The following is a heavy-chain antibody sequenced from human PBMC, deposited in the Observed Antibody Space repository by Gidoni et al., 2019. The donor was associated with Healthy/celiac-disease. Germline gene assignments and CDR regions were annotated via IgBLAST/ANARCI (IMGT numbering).Heavy chain of an antibody. CDR2: ISYSGST. V-gene: IGHV4-39*07. D-gene: IGHD6-19*01. CDR1: GRSIRSSSYY. Sequence: HLQLQESGPGLLKPSETLSLTCTVPGRSIRSSSYYLGWIRQPPGKGLEWIGSISYSGSTYYNPSLKSRVTISVDTSKNQFSLKLSSVTAADTAVYYCARDGVGSGWYRCYFDYWGQGTLVTVSS. CDR3: ARDGVGSGWYRCYFDY. J-gene: IGHJ4*02.